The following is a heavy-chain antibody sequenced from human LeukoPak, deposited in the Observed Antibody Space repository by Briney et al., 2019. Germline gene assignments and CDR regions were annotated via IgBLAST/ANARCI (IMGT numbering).Heavy chain of an antibody. Sequence: GGSLRLSCVASGFILSSNYMSWVRQAPGEGLEGVSVIYSGASTYFADSVKGRFTISRDNFKNTLYQQINSLTAEDTAVYYCARANTLLRGIGDAFDIWGQGTMVTVSS. CDR2: IYSGAST. V-gene: IGHV3-53*01. CDR1: GFILSSNY. J-gene: IGHJ3*02. CDR3: ARANTLLRGIGDAFDI. D-gene: IGHD3-10*01.